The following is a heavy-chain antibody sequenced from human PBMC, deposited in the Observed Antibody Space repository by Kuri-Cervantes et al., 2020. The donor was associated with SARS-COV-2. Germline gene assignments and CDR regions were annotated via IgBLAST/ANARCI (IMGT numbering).Heavy chain of an antibody. Sequence: ASVKVSCKASGYTFTGYYMHWVRQAPGQGLEWMGWINPNSGGTNYAQKFQGWVTMTRDTSISTAYMELSRLRSDDTAVYYCAKEADYDKGSRHFGYWGQGTLVTVSS. CDR1: GYTFTGYY. J-gene: IGHJ4*02. CDR3: AKEADYDKGSRHFGY. D-gene: IGHD3-22*01. V-gene: IGHV1-2*04. CDR2: INPNSGGT.